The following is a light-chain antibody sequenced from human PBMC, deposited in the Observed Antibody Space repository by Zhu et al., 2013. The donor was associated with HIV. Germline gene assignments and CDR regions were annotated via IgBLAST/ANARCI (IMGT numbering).Light chain of an antibody. J-gene: IGKJ2*01. V-gene: IGKV3-20*01. CDR1: QSVSSY. CDR2: DAS. Sequence: EIVLTQSPATLSLSPGERATLSCRASQSVSSYLAWYQQKPGQAPRLLIYDASSRATGIPHRFSGSGSGTDFTLTIDRLEPEDFAVYYCQQYGNSPPYTFGQGTKLEIK. CDR3: QQYGNSPPYT.